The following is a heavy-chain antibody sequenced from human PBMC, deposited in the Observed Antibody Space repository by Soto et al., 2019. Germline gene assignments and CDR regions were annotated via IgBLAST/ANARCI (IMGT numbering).Heavy chain of an antibody. CDR2: IYYSGST. Sequence: SETLSLTCTVSGGSISSGDYYWSWIRQPPGKGLEWIGYIYYSGSTYYNPSLKSRVTISVDTSKNQFSLELSSVAAADTAVYYCARDRGIAARGLGYWGQGTLVTVSS. D-gene: IGHD6-6*01. CDR1: GGSISSGDYY. V-gene: IGHV4-30-4*01. CDR3: ARDRGIAARGLGY. J-gene: IGHJ4*02.